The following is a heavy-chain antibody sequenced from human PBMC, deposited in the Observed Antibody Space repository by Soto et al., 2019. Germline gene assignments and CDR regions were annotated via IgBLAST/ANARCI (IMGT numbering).Heavy chain of an antibody. CDR2: IYYSGST. D-gene: IGHD2-2*01. Sequence: PSETLSLTCTVSGGSISSSSYYWGWIRQPPGKGLEWIGSIYYSGSTYYNPSLKSRVTISVDTSKNQFSLKLSSVTAADTAVYYCARTGGTRYLHELGYCSSTSCFNFDYWGQGTLVTVSS. CDR1: GGSISSSSYY. V-gene: IGHV4-39*01. J-gene: IGHJ4*02. CDR3: ARTGGTRYLHELGYCSSTSCFNFDY.